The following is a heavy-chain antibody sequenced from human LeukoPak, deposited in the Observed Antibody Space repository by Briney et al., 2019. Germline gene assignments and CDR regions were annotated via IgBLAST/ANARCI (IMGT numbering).Heavy chain of an antibody. Sequence: PGGSLRLSCAASGFSIGRYWMSWVRQAPGKGLEWVANMNEDGNKKYYVDSVKGRFTISRDNAKNSLYLQMNSLRAEDTAVYYCAKDLSPYSYPNGGWDYFDYWGQGTLVTVSS. CDR3: AKDLSPYSYPNGGWDYFDY. V-gene: IGHV3-7*01. J-gene: IGHJ4*02. D-gene: IGHD5-18*01. CDR2: MNEDGNKK. CDR1: GFSIGRYW.